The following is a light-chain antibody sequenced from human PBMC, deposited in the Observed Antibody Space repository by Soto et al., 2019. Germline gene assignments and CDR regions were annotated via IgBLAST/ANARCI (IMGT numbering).Light chain of an antibody. J-gene: IGLJ2*01. Sequence: QSVLTQPPSASGTPGQRVTISCSGSSSNIGSNTVNWYQQLPGTAPKLLIYSNNQRPSGVPDRFSGSKSGNSASLAISGLQSEDEADYYCAAWDDSLNGHVVFGGGTKLTVL. V-gene: IGLV1-44*01. CDR1: SSNIGSNT. CDR3: AAWDDSLNGHVV. CDR2: SNN.